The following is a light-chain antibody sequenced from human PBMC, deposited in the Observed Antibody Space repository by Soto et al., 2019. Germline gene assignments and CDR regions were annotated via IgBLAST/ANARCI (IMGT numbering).Light chain of an antibody. V-gene: IGKV3-15*01. Sequence: ERVMKQSPATLSVSPGESATLSCRASQSVSSNLAWYQQKPGQAPRLLIYGASTRATGIPARFSGSESGTEFALNISDLQSEDVAVYFCHEYNNWPPVFGPGTKVYIK. CDR2: GAS. J-gene: IGKJ3*01. CDR1: QSVSSN. CDR3: HEYNNWPPV.